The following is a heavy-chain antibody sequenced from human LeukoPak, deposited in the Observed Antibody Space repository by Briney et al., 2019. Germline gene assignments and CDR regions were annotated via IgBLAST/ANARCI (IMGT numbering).Heavy chain of an antibody. V-gene: IGHV3-30*18. CDR1: ELTFSTYG. D-gene: IGHD1-1*01. CDR3: AKEGSNWNVDY. CDR2: ISYDGSNK. J-gene: IGHJ4*02. Sequence: GGSLRLSCAASELTFSTYGMHWVRQAPGKGLEWVALISYDGSNKYYADSVKGRFTISRDKSKNTLYLQMNSLRAEDTAVYYCAKEGSNWNVDYWGQGTLVTVSS.